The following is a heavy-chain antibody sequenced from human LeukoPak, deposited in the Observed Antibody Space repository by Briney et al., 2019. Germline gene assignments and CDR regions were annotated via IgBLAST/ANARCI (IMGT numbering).Heavy chain of an antibody. CDR1: GYTFSSYD. CDR2: MNPNSGNT. CDR3: ARRVGSGWPVQH. V-gene: IGHV1-8*01. J-gene: IGHJ1*01. Sequence: ASVKVSCKASGYTFSSYDINWVRQATGQGLEWMGWMNPNSGNTGYAQKFQGRLNMTRNTSISTAYMELSSLRSEDTAVYYCARRVGSGWPVQHWGQGTLVTVSP. D-gene: IGHD6-19*01.